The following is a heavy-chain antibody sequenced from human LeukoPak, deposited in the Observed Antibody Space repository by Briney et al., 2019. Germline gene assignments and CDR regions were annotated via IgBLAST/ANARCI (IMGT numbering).Heavy chain of an antibody. CDR2: IIPILGLP. CDR3: ARLSPNNRAIDY. CDR1: GYIFTRYV. Sequence: SVNDSFKASGYIFTRYVISWVRQAPGQGREWMGRIIPILGLPQYAQKFQGRVTINADKSTSTAYMELSSLRSEDTAVYYCARLSPNNRAIDYWGQGTLVTVSS. V-gene: IGHV1-69*04. D-gene: IGHD2/OR15-2a*01. J-gene: IGHJ4*02.